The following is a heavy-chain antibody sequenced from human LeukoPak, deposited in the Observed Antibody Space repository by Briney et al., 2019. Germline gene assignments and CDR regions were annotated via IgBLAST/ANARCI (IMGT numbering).Heavy chain of an antibody. J-gene: IGHJ4*02. CDR3: AKDPGYATYHFDS. D-gene: IGHD2-2*01. Sequence: GQSMSLSWPVSGFTFAKYAMDWVRQAPGNCLEWVSLISGDNTYYADSVKGRFTISRDNSKNSLFLQLNSLVTEDTALYYCAKDPGYATYHFDSWGQGTLVTVSS. V-gene: IGHV3-43*02. CDR1: GFTFAKYA. CDR2: ISGDNT.